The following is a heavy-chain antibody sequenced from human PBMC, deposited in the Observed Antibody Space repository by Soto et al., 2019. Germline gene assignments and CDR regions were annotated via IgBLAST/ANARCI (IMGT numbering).Heavy chain of an antibody. V-gene: IGHV2-5*02. CDR2: IYWDGDR. CDR1: GFSLSTGGMG. CDR3: VHSRCGGDCLQSYSSHYYYGMDI. Sequence: SGPTLVNPTQALTLTCTFSGFSLSTGGMGVGWIRQPPGKALEWLALIYWDGDRRYSPSLMNRLTIAKDTSKNQVVLTMTNMDPVDTATYYCVHSRCGGDCLQSYSSHYYYGMDIWGQGTTVTVSS. J-gene: IGHJ6*02. D-gene: IGHD2-21*02.